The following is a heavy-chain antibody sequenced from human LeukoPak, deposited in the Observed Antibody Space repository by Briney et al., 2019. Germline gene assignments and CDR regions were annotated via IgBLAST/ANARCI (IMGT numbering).Heavy chain of an antibody. CDR1: GFNFGDYH. CDR2: INSNGYTI. J-gene: IGHJ4*02. Sequence: GRSLRLSCAASGFNFGDYHMTMMRQAPGQGLEWIAYINSNGYTIYYTDSVKGRFTISRDNDNNSLYLQMNGLRADDTAIYYCARDRRTPHSAYDWGHLDYWGQGILVTVSS. D-gene: IGHD5-12*01. CDR3: ARDRRTPHSAYDWGHLDY. V-gene: IGHV3-11*01.